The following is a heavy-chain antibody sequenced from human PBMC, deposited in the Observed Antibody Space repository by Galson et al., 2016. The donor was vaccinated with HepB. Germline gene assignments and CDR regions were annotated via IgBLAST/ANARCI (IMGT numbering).Heavy chain of an antibody. CDR1: GGSFSGYY. D-gene: IGHD3-10*01. CDR3: AITRAFDY. J-gene: IGHJ4*02. Sequence: SETLSLTCAVYGGSFSGYYWNWIRQPPGKRLEWIGEINRSGSTNYNPSLKSRVTISVDTSKNQFSLKLSSVTAADTAVYYCAITRAFDYWGPGTPVTVSS. CDR2: INRSGST. V-gene: IGHV4-34*01.